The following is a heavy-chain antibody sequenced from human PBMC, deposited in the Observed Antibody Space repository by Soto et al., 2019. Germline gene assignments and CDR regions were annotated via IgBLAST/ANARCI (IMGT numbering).Heavy chain of an antibody. Sequence: SETLSLTCAVYGGSFSGYYWSWIRQPPGKGLEWIGEINHSGSTNYNPSLKSRVTISVDTSKNQFSLKLSSVTAADTAVYYCARGIAARPNYYYMDVWGKGTTVTVSS. CDR2: INHSGST. V-gene: IGHV4-34*01. CDR1: GGSFSGYY. J-gene: IGHJ6*03. CDR3: ARGIAARPNYYYMDV. D-gene: IGHD6-6*01.